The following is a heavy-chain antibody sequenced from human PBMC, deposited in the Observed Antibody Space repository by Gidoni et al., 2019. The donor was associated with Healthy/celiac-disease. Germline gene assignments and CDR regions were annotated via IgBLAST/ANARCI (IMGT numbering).Heavy chain of an antibody. Sequence: QVQLVQSGAEVKKPGASVKVSCKASGYTFTSYGISGVRQAPGQGLAWMGWSSAYNGNTNDAQKIQGRVTMNKDTSTSTAYMELRSLRSDDTAVYYCAREHAGVDYWGQGTLVTVSS. CDR3: AREHAGVDY. J-gene: IGHJ4*02. CDR2: SSAYNGNT. D-gene: IGHD7-27*01. CDR1: GYTFTSYG. V-gene: IGHV1-18*01.